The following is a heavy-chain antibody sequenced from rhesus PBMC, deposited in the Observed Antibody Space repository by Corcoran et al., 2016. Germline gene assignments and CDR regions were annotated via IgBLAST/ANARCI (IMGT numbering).Heavy chain of an antibody. CDR2: IYSSNGNT. CDR3: ARSAYYEDDYGYYYTYYSGSFDY. V-gene: IGHV4S7*01. D-gene: IGHD3-9*01. CDR1: GGPISGGYG. J-gene: IGHJ4*01. Sequence: QVQLQESGPGLLKPSDTLSLTCAVSGGPISGGYGWDWIRPPPGKGLEWIGSIYSSNGNTYYNPSLKSRVTISTDTSKNQFSLKLSSVTAADTAVYYCARSAYYEDDYGYYYTYYSGSFDYWGQGVLVTVSS.